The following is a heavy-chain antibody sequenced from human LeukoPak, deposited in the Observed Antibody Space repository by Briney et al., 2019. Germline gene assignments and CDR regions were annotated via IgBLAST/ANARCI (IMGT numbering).Heavy chain of an antibody. CDR3: ARGGRGGSYYYYAMDV. CDR2: INSDGSST. D-gene: IGHD6-19*01. J-gene: IGHJ6*02. CDR1: GFTFSSYA. V-gene: IGHV3-74*01. Sequence: GGSLRLSCAASGFTFSSYAMHWVRQAPGKGLVWVSRINSDGSSTTYADSVKGRFSISRDNARNTLFLQVNSLRAEDTAVYYCARGGRGGSYYYYAMDVWGQGTTVTVSS.